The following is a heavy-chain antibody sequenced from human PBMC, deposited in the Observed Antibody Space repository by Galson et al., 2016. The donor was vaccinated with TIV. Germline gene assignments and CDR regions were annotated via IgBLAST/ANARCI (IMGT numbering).Heavy chain of an antibody. V-gene: IGHV4-39*01. D-gene: IGHD2-2*01. Sequence: QVQLQESGPGLVKPSQTLSLTCTVSGGSISSTSYYWGWIRQPPGKGLEWIGNIYYSGSAYYNPFLKSRVTISLETSKNQFPLKLSSVTAADTAVYYCATYCSSTTCLFDPWGQGTLVTVSS. J-gene: IGHJ5*02. CDR2: IYYSGSA. CDR3: ATYCSSTTCLFDP. CDR1: GGSISSTSYY.